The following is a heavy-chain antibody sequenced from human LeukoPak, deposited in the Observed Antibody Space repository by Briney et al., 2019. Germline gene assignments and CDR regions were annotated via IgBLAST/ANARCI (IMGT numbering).Heavy chain of an antibody. CDR1: GFTFSSYG. V-gene: IGHV3-30*18. CDR3: AKSPFDY. J-gene: IGHJ4*02. CDR2: ISYDGSNK. Sequence: GRSLRLSCAASGFTFSSYGMHWVRQAPGKGLEWVAVISYDGSNKYYADSVKGRFTISRDNSKNTLYPQMNSLRAEDTAVYYCAKSPFDYWGQGTLVTVSS.